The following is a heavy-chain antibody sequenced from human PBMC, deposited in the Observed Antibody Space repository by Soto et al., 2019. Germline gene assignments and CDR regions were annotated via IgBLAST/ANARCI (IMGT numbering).Heavy chain of an antibody. CDR3: VSEGVGFDSSGYQSRYFDL. V-gene: IGHV4-30-4*01. J-gene: IGHJ4*02. D-gene: IGHD6-25*01. CDR1: GGASSGDYY. Sequence: SETLSLTCNVSGGASSGDYYWTWIRQPPGKGQEWMWYRFYRGSTYYKPALKSRFTMAVDTSKNQVSLRLSSVTGADTAVSYCVSEGVGFDSSGYQSRYFDLWGQGILVTVSS. CDR2: RFYRGST.